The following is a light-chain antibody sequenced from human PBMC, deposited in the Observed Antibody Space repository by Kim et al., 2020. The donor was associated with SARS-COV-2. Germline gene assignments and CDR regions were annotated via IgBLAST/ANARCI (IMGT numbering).Light chain of an antibody. CDR2: AAS. CDR1: QSITNY. Sequence: ASVGDRVIIPCRASQSITNYLNWYQQKLGKAPKLLIYAASTLQSGVPSRFSGSGSATDFTLTISSLQPEDFATYYCQQTYSTPYSFGQGTKVDIK. V-gene: IGKV1-39*01. J-gene: IGKJ2*03. CDR3: QQTYSTPYS.